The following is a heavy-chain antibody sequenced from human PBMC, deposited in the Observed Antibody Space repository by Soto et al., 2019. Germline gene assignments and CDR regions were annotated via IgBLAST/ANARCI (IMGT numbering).Heavy chain of an antibody. CDR2: ISYDGSNK. CDR1: GFTFSSYA. CDR3: ARDLLPRSYCGGDCPLGY. D-gene: IGHD2-21*02. J-gene: IGHJ4*02. V-gene: IGHV3-30-3*01. Sequence: QVQLVESGGGVVQPGRSLRLSCAASGFTFSSYAMHWVRQAPGKGLEWVAVISYDGSNKYYADSVKGRFTISRDNSKNTRYLQRNSLRAEDTAVYYCARDLLPRSYCGGDCPLGYWGQGTLVTVSS.